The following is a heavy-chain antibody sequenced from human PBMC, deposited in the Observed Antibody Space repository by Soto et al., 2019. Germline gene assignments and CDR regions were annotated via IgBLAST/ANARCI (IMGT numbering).Heavy chain of an antibody. J-gene: IGHJ4*02. CDR1: GGSISTYY. V-gene: IGHV4-59*12. CDR2: IYYSGAT. Sequence: SETLSLTCTVSGGSISTYYWSWIRQPPGKGLECIGYIYYSGATNFNPSLKSRGTISVDTSKKQFSLRLTSVTAKDTAVYYCAKIDDYDFDYWGQGTLVTVSS. CDR3: AKIDDYDFDY. D-gene: IGHD4-17*01.